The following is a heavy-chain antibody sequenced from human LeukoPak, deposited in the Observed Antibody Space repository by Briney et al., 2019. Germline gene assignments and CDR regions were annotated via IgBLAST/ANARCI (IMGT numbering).Heavy chain of an antibody. CDR2: ISSSSSYI. V-gene: IGHV3-21*01. CDR3: ARRDTRDAFDI. CDR1: GFTVSSNY. J-gene: IGHJ3*02. Sequence: PGGSLRLSCAASGFTVSSNYMSWVRQAPGKGLEWVSSISSSSSYIYYADSVKGRFTISRDNAKNSLYLQMNSLRAEDTAVYYCARRDTRDAFDIWGQGTMVTVSS. D-gene: IGHD5-18*01.